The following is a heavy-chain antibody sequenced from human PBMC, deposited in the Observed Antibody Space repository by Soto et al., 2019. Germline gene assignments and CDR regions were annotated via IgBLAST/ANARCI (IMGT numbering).Heavy chain of an antibody. D-gene: IGHD3-22*01. CDR1: GFTFNNAW. J-gene: IGHJ6*02. V-gene: IGHV3-15*01. Sequence: GGSLRLSCAASGFTFNNAWMTWVRQAPGKGLEWVGRIKGKTDGETTDYAAPVKGRFTISRDDSKNMLYLQMNSLKTEDTAVYYCSTQTGPYYDSSGYSYYFNTLDVWGQGTSVTVSS. CDR2: IKGKTDGETT. CDR3: STQTGPYYDSSGYSYYFNTLDV.